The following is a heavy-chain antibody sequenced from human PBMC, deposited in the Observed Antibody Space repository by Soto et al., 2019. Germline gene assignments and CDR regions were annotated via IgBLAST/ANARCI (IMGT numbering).Heavy chain of an antibody. CDR2: ISYSGST. CDR1: VGSVSSGSYY. J-gene: IGHJ4*02. CDR3: ARDKITGLFDY. Sequence: SETLSLTCTVSVGSVSSGSYYWSWIRQPPGKGLEWIGYISYSGSTNYNPSLKSRVTISVDTSKNQFSLKLTSVTAADTAVYYCARDKITGLFDYWGQGTLVTVSS. D-gene: IGHD2-8*02. V-gene: IGHV4-61*01.